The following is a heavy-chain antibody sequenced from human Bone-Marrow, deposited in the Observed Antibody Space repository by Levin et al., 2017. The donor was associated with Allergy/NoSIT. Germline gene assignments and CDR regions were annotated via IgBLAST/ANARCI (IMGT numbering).Heavy chain of an antibody. CDR2: ISNDGNSM. Sequence: SCAGSGFIFSTYVLHWVRQAPGKGLEWVALISNDGNSMFYADSVRGRFTISRDNSENTMYLQMDSLRVEDTAVYYCTSLTRIVVRNEHDFWGQGTLVTVTS. D-gene: IGHD3-22*01. CDR3: TSLTRIVVRNEHDF. J-gene: IGHJ4*02. CDR1: GFIFSTYV. V-gene: IGHV3-30-3*01.